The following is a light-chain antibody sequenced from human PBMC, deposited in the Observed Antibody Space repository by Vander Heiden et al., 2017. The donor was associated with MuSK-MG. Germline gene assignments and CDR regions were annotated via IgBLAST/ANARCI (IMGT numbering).Light chain of an antibody. CDR3: AAWDDSLNGHLV. V-gene: IGLV1-44*01. CDR1: SSNIGSNT. CDR2: SNN. Sequence: QSVLTQPPSASGTPGQRVTISCSGSSSNIGSNTVNWYQQLPGTATNLLIFSNNQRPSGVPDRFSGSKSGTSASLAVSGLRSEDEADYYYAAWDDSLNGHLVFGGGTKLTVL. J-gene: IGLJ2*01.